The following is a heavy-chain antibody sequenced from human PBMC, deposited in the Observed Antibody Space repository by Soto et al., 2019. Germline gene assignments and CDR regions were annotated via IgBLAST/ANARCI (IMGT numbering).Heavy chain of an antibody. D-gene: IGHD5-18*01. CDR1: GFTFSSYD. CDR3: ARGGYSYGYGGRESMDV. CDR2: IGTAGDT. V-gene: IGHV3-13*01. J-gene: IGHJ6*02. Sequence: EVQLVESGGGLVQPGGSLRLSCAASGFTFSSYDMHWVRQATGKGLEWVSAIGTAGDTYYPGSVKGRFTISKENAKNSLYLQINSLRAEDTAVYYCARGGYSYGYGGRESMDVWGQGTTVTVSS.